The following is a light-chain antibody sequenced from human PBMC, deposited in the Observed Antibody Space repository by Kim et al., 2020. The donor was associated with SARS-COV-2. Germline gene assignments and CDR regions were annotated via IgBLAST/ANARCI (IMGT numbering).Light chain of an antibody. Sequence: SASVGDRVTISCRASQSISSYLNWYQQKPGKAPKLLIYAASSLQSGVPSRFSGSGSGTEFTLTISSLQPEDFATYYCQQSYSTLYTFGQGTKLEI. CDR1: QSISSY. CDR2: AAS. CDR3: QQSYSTLYT. J-gene: IGKJ2*01. V-gene: IGKV1-39*01.